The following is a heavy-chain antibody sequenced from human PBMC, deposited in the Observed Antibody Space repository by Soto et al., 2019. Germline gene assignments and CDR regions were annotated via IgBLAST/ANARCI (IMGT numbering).Heavy chain of an antibody. V-gene: IGHV2-5*02. CDR1: GFSLTTSGVG. CDR2: IYWDDDK. CDR3: AHRVLRTVFGLVTTTAIYFDF. Sequence: QITLNESGPTQVKPRQTLTLTCTFSGFSLTTSGVGVGWIRQSPGKAPEWLALIYWDDDKRYSPSLKSRLTITTDPSKNQVVLTMADLDPVDTATYYCAHRVLRTVFGLVTTTAIYFDFWGQGTPVAVSS. J-gene: IGHJ4*02. D-gene: IGHD3-3*01.